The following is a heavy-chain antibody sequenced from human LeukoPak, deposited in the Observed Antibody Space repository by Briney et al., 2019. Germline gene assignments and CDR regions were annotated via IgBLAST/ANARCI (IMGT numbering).Heavy chain of an antibody. CDR3: AKPSSSLDGCYYYMDV. CDR2: IRYDGSNK. V-gene: IGHV3-30*02. CDR1: GFTFSSYG. D-gene: IGHD6-6*01. J-gene: IGHJ6*03. Sequence: GGSLRLSCAASGFTFSSYGMHWVRQAPGKGLEWVAFIRYDGSNKYYAVSVKGRFTISRDNSKNTLYLQMNSLRAEDTAVYYCAKPSSSLDGCYYYMDVWGKGTTVTVSS.